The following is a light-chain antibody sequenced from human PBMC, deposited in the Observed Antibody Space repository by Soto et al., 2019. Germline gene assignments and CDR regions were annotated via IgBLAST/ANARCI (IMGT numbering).Light chain of an antibody. V-gene: IGKV3-15*01. CDR2: GAS. Sequence: EIVMTQSPATLSVSPGERATLSCRASQSVSSNLAWYQQKPGQAPRLLIYGASTKATGIPARFSGSGSGTAITLTIGSLQSEDVEAYDCHQYNNWWTSGQGTKVVIK. CDR1: QSVSSN. J-gene: IGKJ1*01. CDR3: HQYNNWWT.